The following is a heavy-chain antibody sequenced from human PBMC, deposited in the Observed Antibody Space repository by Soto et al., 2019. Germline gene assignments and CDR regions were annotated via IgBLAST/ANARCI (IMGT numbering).Heavy chain of an antibody. CDR2: ISESGGST. Sequence: GSLRLCCAASVFSFSDYAMSWVRQAPGKGLEWVSVISESGGSTHYADSVRGRFTVSRDNSKNSLSLRMNSLRDEDTAVYFCAKRSPYSSGWYSPIFDYWGQGALVTVSS. V-gene: IGHV3-23*01. J-gene: IGHJ4*02. CDR3: AKRSPYSSGWYSPIFDY. CDR1: VFSFSDYA. D-gene: IGHD6-13*01.